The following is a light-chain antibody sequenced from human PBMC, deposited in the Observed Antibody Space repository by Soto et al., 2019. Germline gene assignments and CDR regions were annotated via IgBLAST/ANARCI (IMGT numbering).Light chain of an antibody. CDR3: ASFTRSVTVV. CDR2: DVN. J-gene: IGLJ2*01. CDR1: SSDVGGYNY. Sequence: QSALTQPASVSGSPGQSITISCAGTSSDVGGYNYVSWYQQHPGKVPRLIISDVNKRPSGVSDRFSGSKSGNTASLTISGLQAEDEADYYCASFTRSVTVVFGGGTQQTVL. V-gene: IGLV2-14*03.